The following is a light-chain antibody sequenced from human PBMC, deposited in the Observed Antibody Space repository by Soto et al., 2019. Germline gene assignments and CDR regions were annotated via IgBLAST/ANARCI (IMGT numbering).Light chain of an antibody. V-gene: IGKV1-6*01. CDR3: LQDYGDSWT. J-gene: IGKJ1*01. Sequence: QMTQSPSSLSASVGEKIIITCRASRDIGSDVSWYQQKPGQAPKLLIYAASNLYTGVPSRFSGSRSGTEFTLTISSLQPEDFASYYCLQDYGDSWTFGQGTKVDIK. CDR1: RDIGSD. CDR2: AAS.